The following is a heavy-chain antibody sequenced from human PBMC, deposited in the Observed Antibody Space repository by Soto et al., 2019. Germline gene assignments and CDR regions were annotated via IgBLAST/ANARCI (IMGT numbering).Heavy chain of an antibody. CDR2: INSDGSST. CDR3: ARVGGGAQPYYYYGMDV. V-gene: IGHV3-74*01. CDR1: GFTFSSYW. D-gene: IGHD2-21*01. Sequence: GGSLRLSCAASGFTFSSYWMHWVRQAPGKGLVWVSRINSDGSSTSYADSVKGRFTISRDNAKNTLYLQMNSLRAEDTAVYYCARVGGGAQPYYYYGMDVWGQGTTVTVSS. J-gene: IGHJ6*02.